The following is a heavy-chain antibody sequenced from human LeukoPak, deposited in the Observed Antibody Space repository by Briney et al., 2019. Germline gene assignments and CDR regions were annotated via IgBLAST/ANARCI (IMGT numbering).Heavy chain of an antibody. D-gene: IGHD3-3*02. V-gene: IGHV3-7*04. J-gene: IGHJ6*02. Sequence: GGSLRLSCAASGFTFSSYWMGWVRQAPGKGLEWVANIKQDGSEKYYVDSVKGRFTISRDNAKNSLYLQMNSLRAEDTAVYYCARAPAPIFGVVTSSYYYYGMDVWGQGTTVTVSS. CDR3: ARAPAPIFGVVTSSYYYYGMDV. CDR1: GFTFSSYW. CDR2: IKQDGSEK.